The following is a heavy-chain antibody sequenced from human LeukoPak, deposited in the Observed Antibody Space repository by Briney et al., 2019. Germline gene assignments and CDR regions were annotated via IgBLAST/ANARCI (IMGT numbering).Heavy chain of an antibody. CDR1: ADTFTGYF. D-gene: IGHD1-26*01. CDR3: AKDSYGELYC. V-gene: IGHV1-2*02. CDR2: ISPNSGGP. J-gene: IGHJ4*02. Sequence: SVMSLSKAAADTFTGYFLICLLHPPGQGLEWMGWISPNSGGPNYAQKFQRSVTMTRDTSISTAYMELSRLRSDDTAVYYCAKDSYGELYCWGQGTLVTVSS.